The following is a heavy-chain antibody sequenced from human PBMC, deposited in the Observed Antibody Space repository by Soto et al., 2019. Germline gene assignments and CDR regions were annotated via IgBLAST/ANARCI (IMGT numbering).Heavy chain of an antibody. CDR2: IYYSGST. D-gene: IGHD3-22*01. V-gene: IGHV4-31*03. CDR1: GGSISSGGYY. Sequence: RLCLSGPVSGGSISSGGYYWSWIRQHPGKGLEWIGYIYYSGSTYYNPSLKSRVTISVDTSKNQFSLKLSSVTAADTAVYYCATETYYYDSSGYYYGYYFDYWGQGTLVTVSS. CDR3: ATETYYYDSSGYYYGYYFDY. J-gene: IGHJ4*02.